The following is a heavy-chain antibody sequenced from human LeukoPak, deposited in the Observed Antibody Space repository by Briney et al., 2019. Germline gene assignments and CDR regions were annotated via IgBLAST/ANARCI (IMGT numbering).Heavy chain of an antibody. V-gene: IGHV4-61*02. Sequence: PSQTLSLTCTVSGGSISSGDFHWSWIRQPAGKGLEWIGRFFTSGSTNYNPSLKSRVTISVDTSKNQFSLRLSSVTAAGTAVYYCARGAMVRALADWGQGTLVTVSS. CDR1: GGSISSGDFH. CDR3: ARGAMVRALAD. J-gene: IGHJ4*02. CDR2: FFTSGST. D-gene: IGHD3-10*01.